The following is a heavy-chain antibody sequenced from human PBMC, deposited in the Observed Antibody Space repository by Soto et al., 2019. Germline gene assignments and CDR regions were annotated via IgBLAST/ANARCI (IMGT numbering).Heavy chain of an antibody. D-gene: IGHD2-8*01. J-gene: IGHJ6*03. CDR1: GYTFTSYD. CDR3: ARGRILLMVYAIGPYYMDV. CDR2: MNPNSGNT. V-gene: IGHV1-8*01. Sequence: GASVKVSCKASGYTFTSYDINWVRQATGQGLEWMGWMNPNSGNTGYAQKFQGRVTMTRNTSISTAYMELSSLRSEDTAVYYCARGRILLMVYAIGPYYMDVWGKGTTVTVSS.